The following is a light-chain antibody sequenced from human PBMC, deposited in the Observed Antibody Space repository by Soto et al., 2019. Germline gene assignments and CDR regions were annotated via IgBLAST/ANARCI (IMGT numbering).Light chain of an antibody. Sequence: QSVLTQPASVSGAPGQSVTISCTGTNSDVNYVSWHQQHPGKAPKLLIYEVNNRPSGVSSRFSGSKSGNTASLTISGLQAEDEADYYCSSSTSRTTVVFGTGTKVTVL. CDR1: NSDVNY. CDR3: SSSTSRTTVV. CDR2: EVN. J-gene: IGLJ1*01. V-gene: IGLV2-14*01.